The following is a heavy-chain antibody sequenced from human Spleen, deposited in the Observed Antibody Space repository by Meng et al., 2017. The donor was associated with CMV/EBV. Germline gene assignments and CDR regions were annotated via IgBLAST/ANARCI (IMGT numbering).Heavy chain of an antibody. CDR2: FEPEDGET. CDR1: GNTLTELS. V-gene: IGHV1-24*01. CDR3: ARRKAPEYCSSTSCYPHYYYYYGMDV. J-gene: IGHJ6*02. Sequence: ASVKVSCKVSGNTLTELSVDWIRQSPGKGLEWMGGFEPEDGETTYAQKFQGRVTMTKDTSTNTAYMELSSLRFEDTAVYYCARRKAPEYCSSTSCYPHYYYYYGMDVWGQGTTVTVSS. D-gene: IGHD2-2*01.